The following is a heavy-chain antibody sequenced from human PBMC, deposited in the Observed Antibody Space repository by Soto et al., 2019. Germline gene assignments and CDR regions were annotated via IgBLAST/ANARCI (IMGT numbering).Heavy chain of an antibody. D-gene: IGHD2-2*01. V-gene: IGHV3-23*01. Sequence: EVQLLESGGGLVQPGGSLRLSCAASGFTFSSYAMSWVRQAPGKGLEWVSAISGSGGSTYYADSVKGRFTISRDISKITLHLQMVCLSAEDTAVYYCAKWEGGYCRSTSCYRRGWFAPWGQGTLVTVSS. CDR1: GFTFSSYA. CDR2: ISGSGGST. CDR3: AKWEGGYCRSTSCYRRGWFAP. J-gene: IGHJ5*02.